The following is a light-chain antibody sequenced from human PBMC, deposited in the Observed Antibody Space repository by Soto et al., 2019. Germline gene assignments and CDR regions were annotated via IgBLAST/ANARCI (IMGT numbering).Light chain of an antibody. CDR1: SSDVGSSNY. J-gene: IGLJ3*02. Sequence: QSALTQPASVSGSPGQSITISCTGTSSDVGSSNYVSWYQHHPGKAPQLIIFDVSDRPSGVSHRFSGSKSGNTASRIISGLLAEDEAYYYCSSYRRGNSWVFGGGTKLTV. CDR3: SSYRRGNSWV. V-gene: IGLV2-14*03. CDR2: DVS.